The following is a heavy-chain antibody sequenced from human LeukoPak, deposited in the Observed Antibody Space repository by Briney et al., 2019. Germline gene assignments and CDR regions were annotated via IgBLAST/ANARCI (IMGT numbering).Heavy chain of an antibody. V-gene: IGHV3-23*01. CDR2: ISGSGGST. CDR3: AKDGEGYSSAAPIDY. D-gene: IGHD5-18*01. J-gene: IGHJ4*02. CDR1: AFTFSSYA. Sequence: GGSLRLSCVASAFTFSSYAMSWVSQAPRKGLEWVSAISGSGGSTYYADSVKGRFTISRDNSKDTLYLQMSSLKAEDTAVYYCAKDGEGYSSAAPIDYWGQGTLVTVSS.